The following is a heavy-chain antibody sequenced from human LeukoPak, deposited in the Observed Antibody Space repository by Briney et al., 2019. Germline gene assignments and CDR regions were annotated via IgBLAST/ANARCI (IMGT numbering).Heavy chain of an antibody. CDR1: GFTFISFW. CDR3: ARDLYYYDSSGYYTPTRDY. J-gene: IGHJ4*02. Sequence: GGSLRLSCAASGFTFISFWMSWVRQAPGKGREWGANIKQDGSGKYYVDSVKGRFTISRDNAKNSLYLQMNSLRAEDTAVYYCARDLYYYDSSGYYTPTRDYWGQGTLVTVSS. CDR2: IKQDGSGK. D-gene: IGHD3-22*01. V-gene: IGHV3-7*01.